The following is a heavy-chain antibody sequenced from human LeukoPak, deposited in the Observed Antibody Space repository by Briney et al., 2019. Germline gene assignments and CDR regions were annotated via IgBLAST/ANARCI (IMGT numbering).Heavy chain of an antibody. Sequence: GRSLRLSCAASGFAFSSYGMHWVRQAPGKGLEWVALIPYDGSNKYYADSVKGRFTVSRGNSKNTLYLQMNSLRAEDTAVYYCVRGAYSSSWLNFDYWGQGTLVTVSS. CDR1: GFAFSSYG. D-gene: IGHD6-13*01. CDR3: VRGAYSSSWLNFDY. J-gene: IGHJ4*02. CDR2: IPYDGSNK. V-gene: IGHV3-30*03.